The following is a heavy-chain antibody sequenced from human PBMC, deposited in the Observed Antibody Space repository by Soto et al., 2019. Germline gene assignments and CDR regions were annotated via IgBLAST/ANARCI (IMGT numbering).Heavy chain of an antibody. CDR3: ASLTTVTYYSYYYIDV. Sequence: SETLSLTCTVSGAPIRSSSYHWGWIRQPPGRGLEWIGSIYYSANTYYSPSLQSRVTLSIDTSRDQFSLKLSTVTAADTAFYYCASLTTVTYYSYYYIDVWGKGTTVTVSS. V-gene: IGHV4-39*01. CDR1: GAPIRSSSYH. D-gene: IGHD4-17*01. CDR2: IYYSANT. J-gene: IGHJ6*03.